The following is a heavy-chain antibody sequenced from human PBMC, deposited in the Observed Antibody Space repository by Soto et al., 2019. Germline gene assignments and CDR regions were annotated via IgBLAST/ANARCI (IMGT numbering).Heavy chain of an antibody. J-gene: IGHJ5*02. CDR3: ARQGITIFGVVISSDWFDP. V-gene: IGHV4-39*01. Sequence: SETLSLTCTVSGGSISSSSYYWGWIRQPPGKGLEWIGSIYYSGSTYYNPSLKSRVTISVDTSKNQFSLKLSSVTAADTAVYYCARQGITIFGVVISSDWFDPWGQGTLVTVSS. CDR2: IYYSGST. D-gene: IGHD3-3*01. CDR1: GGSISSSSYY.